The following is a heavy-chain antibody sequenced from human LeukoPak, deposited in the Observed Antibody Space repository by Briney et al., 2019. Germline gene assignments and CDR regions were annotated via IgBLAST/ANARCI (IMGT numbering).Heavy chain of an antibody. Sequence: PGGSLRLSCAASGFTFSSYAMHWVRQAPGKGLEWVAVISYDGSNKYYADSVKGRFTISRDNSKNSLYLQMNSLRAEDTAVYYCARNRNDYGDYVHDYWGQGTLVTVSS. D-gene: IGHD4-17*01. V-gene: IGHV3-30*04. J-gene: IGHJ4*02. CDR3: ARNRNDYGDYVHDY. CDR2: ISYDGSNK. CDR1: GFTFSSYA.